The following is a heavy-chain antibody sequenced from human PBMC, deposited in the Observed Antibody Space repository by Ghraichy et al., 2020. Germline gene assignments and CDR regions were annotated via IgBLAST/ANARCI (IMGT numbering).Heavy chain of an antibody. Sequence: GGSLRLSCVASGFTLEDHAMTWVRQRPGKGLEWVSTINWNGRSKYYVDSVKGRFTISRDNGKNSIYLEMNNLEVGDTALYFCARERGTDWFSSYFDSWGQGAQVSVSS. CDR3: ARERGTDWFSSYFDS. V-gene: IGHV3-20*04. CDR1: GFTLEDHA. D-gene: IGHD3-10*01. CDR2: INWNGRSK. J-gene: IGHJ4*02.